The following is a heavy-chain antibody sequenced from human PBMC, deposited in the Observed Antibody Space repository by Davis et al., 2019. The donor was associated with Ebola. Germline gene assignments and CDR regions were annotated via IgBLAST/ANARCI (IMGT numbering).Heavy chain of an antibody. CDR1: GGSISSYY. V-gene: IGHV4-59*08. D-gene: IGHD5-18*01. CDR2: IYYSGST. Sequence: SETLSLTCTVSGGSISSYYWSWIRQPPGKGLEWIGYIYYSGSTNYNPSLKSRVTISVDTSKNQFSLKLSSVTAADTAVYYCASRNGYSYGFDAFDIWGQGTMVTVSS. CDR3: ASRNGYSYGFDAFDI. J-gene: IGHJ3*02.